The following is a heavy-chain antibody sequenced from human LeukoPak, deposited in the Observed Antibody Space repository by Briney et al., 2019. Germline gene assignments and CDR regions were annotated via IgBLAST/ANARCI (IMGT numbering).Heavy chain of an antibody. CDR1: GGTFSSYA. Sequence: ASVTVSCKASGGTFSSYAISWVRQAPGQGLEWMGGIIPIFGTANYAQKFQGRVTITADESTSTAYMELSSLRSEDTAVYYCARDSLAYCSSTSCPLDYWGQGTLVTVSS. V-gene: IGHV1-69*01. CDR3: ARDSLAYCSSTSCPLDY. J-gene: IGHJ4*02. CDR2: IIPIFGTA. D-gene: IGHD2-2*01.